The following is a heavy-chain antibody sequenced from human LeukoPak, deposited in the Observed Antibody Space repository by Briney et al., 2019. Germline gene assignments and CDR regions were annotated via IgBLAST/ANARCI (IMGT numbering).Heavy chain of an antibody. CDR1: GFTVSSNY. D-gene: IGHD2-21*01. V-gene: IGHV3-53*01. CDR2: IYSGGST. CDR3: ARAQVNYFDY. J-gene: IGHJ4*02. Sequence: PGGSLRLSCAASGFTVSSNYMSWVRQAPGKGLEWVSVIYSGGSTYYADSVKGRFTISRDNAKNSLYLQMNSLRAEDTAVYYCARAQVNYFDYWGQGTLVTVSS.